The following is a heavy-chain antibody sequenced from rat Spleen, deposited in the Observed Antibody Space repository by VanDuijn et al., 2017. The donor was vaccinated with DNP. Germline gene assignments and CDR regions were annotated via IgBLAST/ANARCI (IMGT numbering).Heavy chain of an antibody. CDR2: ITNTDVA. V-gene: IGHV5S23*01. D-gene: IGHD4-3*01. J-gene: IGHJ2*01. CDR3: VRWNSGHFDY. CDR1: GFTFSNYD. Sequence: EVQLVESGGGLVQPGRSLTLSCTASGFTFSNYDMAWSRQAPTKGLEWVASITNTDVAYYRDSVKGRFTISRDNAKSTLYLQMNSLRSEDMATYYCVRWNSGHFDYWGQGVMVTVSS.